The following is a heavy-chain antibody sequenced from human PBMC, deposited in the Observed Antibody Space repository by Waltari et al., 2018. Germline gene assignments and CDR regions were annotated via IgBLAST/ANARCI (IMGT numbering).Heavy chain of an antibody. CDR1: GFTFSSYS. V-gene: IGHV3-21*01. CDR2: ISSSSSYI. CDR3: ARESPEGVGAFDI. J-gene: IGHJ3*02. Sequence: EVQLVESGGGLVKPGGSLRLSCAASGFTFSSYSMNWVRQAPGKGLEWVSSISSSSSYIYYADSVKGRFTISRDNAKNSLYLQMNSLRAEDTAVYYCARESPEGVGAFDIWGQGTMVTVSS. D-gene: IGHD3-16*01.